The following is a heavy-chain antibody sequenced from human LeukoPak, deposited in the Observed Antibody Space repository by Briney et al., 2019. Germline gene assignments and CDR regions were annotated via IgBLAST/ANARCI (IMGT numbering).Heavy chain of an antibody. CDR1: GFTFDDYA. Sequence: GGSLRLSCAASGFTFDDYAMHWVRQAPGKGLEWVSLISGDGGSTYYADSVKGRFTISRDNSKNSLYPQMNSLRTEDTALYYCAKDYYDSSGYSYYFDYWGQGTLVTVSS. J-gene: IGHJ4*02. CDR2: ISGDGGST. V-gene: IGHV3-43*02. D-gene: IGHD3-22*01. CDR3: AKDYYDSSGYSYYFDY.